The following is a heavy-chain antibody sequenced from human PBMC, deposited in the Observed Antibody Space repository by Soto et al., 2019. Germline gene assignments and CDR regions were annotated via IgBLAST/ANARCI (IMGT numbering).Heavy chain of an antibody. CDR2: IYYTGST. J-gene: IGHJ4*02. Sequence: SVTLSLTCTVSDESISSVNYYGGWNRQPPGKGLEWIGSIYYTGSTYYNPSLQSRVTITVDTSKNQFSLKLSSVTAADTAVYYCASSYDSSGYIFDYWGQGTLVTVSS. CDR1: DESISSVNYY. D-gene: IGHD3-22*01. V-gene: IGHV4-39*01. CDR3: ASSYDSSGYIFDY.